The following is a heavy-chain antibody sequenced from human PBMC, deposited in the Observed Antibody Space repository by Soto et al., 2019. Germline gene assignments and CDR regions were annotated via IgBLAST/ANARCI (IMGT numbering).Heavy chain of an antibody. CDR3: ARSFHYYDRPDPSVYFDY. D-gene: IGHD3-22*01. J-gene: IGHJ4*02. Sequence: SVKVSCKASGFSFSDYFMHWVRQATGQGLEWMGIINPSGDRTDYAQKFQGRVTITADESTSTAYMDLNSLRSEETAVYYCARSFHYYDRPDPSVYFDYWGQGTLVTVSS. V-gene: IGHV1-46*01. CDR2: INPSGDRT. CDR1: GFSFSDYF.